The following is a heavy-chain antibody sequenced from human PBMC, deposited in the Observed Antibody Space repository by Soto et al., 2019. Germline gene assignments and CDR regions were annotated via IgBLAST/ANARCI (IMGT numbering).Heavy chain of an antibody. CDR2: ISSSSSYI. Sequence: EVQLVESGGGLVKPGGSLRLSCAASGSTFSSFTMNWVRQAPGKGLEWVSSISSSSSYIHHADSVKGRFTISRDNAKNSLYLQMSSLRADDTAVYYCARDTWLDYWGQGTLVTVSS. CDR3: ARDTWLDY. V-gene: IGHV3-21*01. D-gene: IGHD3-16*01. CDR1: GSTFSSFT. J-gene: IGHJ4*02.